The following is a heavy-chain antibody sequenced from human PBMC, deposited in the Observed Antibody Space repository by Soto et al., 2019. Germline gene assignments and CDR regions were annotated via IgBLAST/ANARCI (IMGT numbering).Heavy chain of an antibody. D-gene: IGHD6-13*01. V-gene: IGHV1-18*01. CDR2: ISPYNGDT. J-gene: IGHJ4*02. CDR1: GYTFTNHG. Sequence: GASVKVSCKASGYTFTNHGISWVRQAPGEGLEWMGWISPYNGDTNNAQKFQGRVTMTTDTPTNTGFMELTRLTSDDTAVYYCARGGISSSEGLHYWGQGTILTVYS. CDR3: ARGGISSSEGLHY.